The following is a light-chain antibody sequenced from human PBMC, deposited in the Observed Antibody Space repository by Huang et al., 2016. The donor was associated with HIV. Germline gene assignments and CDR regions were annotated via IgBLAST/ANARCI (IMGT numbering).Light chain of an antibody. V-gene: IGKV3-15*01. Sequence: EIVMKQSPATLSASPGERVKVSCRASQSGNRNLAWYQHTPGQAPRLLIDGTSTRATGIPARFSGSGSGTEFTLTSSSLQSADFVVYYCQQYNGWPRTFGQGTKLEIK. CDR3: QQYNGWPRT. CDR2: GTS. CDR1: QSGNRN. J-gene: IGKJ2*01.